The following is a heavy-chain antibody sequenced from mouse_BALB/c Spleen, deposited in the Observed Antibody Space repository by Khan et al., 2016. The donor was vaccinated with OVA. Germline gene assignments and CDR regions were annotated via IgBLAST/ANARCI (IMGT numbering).Heavy chain of an antibody. CDR2: INPRSG. V-gene: IGHV1-4*01. Sequence: QVQLQQSGAELARPGASVKMSCKASGYTFTSHTMHWIKQRPGQGLEWIGYINPRSGYNQKLNDKATLTADISSSTAYMKLSSLTSEVSAVDYCARRTTEYALVYWGQGTSVTVSS. CDR1: GYTFTSHT. J-gene: IGHJ4*01. CDR3: ARRTTEYALVY. D-gene: IGHD2-12*01.